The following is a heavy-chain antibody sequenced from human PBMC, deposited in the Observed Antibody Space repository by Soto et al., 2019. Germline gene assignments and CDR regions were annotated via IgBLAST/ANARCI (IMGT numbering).Heavy chain of an antibody. V-gene: IGHV1-69*12. CDR2: IIPVFGTP. Sequence: QVQLVQSGAEVKKPGSSVKVSCKASGGSLSNYGISWVRQAPGQGLEWMGAIIPVFGTPNYAQKFQDRVTITADESTTTVYMEVRSLPSEDAAVDYCARGDATKIVVTTYYAMDVWGQGTTVTVSS. D-gene: IGHD3-22*01. J-gene: IGHJ6*02. CDR3: ARGDATKIVVTTYYAMDV. CDR1: GGSLSNYG.